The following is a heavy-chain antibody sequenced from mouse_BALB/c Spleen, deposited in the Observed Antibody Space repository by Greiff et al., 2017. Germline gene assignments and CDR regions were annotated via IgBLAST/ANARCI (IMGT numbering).Heavy chain of an antibody. D-gene: IGHD1-1*02. CDR1: GFTFSSFG. Sequence: EVKVVESGGGLVQPGGSRKLSCAASGFTFSSFGMHWVRQAPEKGLEWVAYISSGSSTIYYADTVKGRFTISRDNPKNTLFLQMTSLRSEDTAMYYCARYYGGWYFDVWGAGTTVTVSS. J-gene: IGHJ1*01. V-gene: IGHV5-17*02. CDR3: ARYYGGWYFDV. CDR2: ISSGSSTI.